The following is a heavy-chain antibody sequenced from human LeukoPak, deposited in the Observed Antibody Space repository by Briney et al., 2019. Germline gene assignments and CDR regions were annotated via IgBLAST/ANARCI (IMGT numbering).Heavy chain of an antibody. CDR2: IIPIFGIA. J-gene: IGHJ4*02. CDR1: GGTFSSYA. CDR3: ARDTGYCSGGSCYSDFDY. D-gene: IGHD2-15*01. Sequence: ASVKVSCKASGGTFSSYAISWVRQAPGQGLEWMGRIIPIFGIANYAQKFQGRVTITADKSTSTAYMELSSLRSEDTAVYYCARDTGYCSGGSCYSDFDYWGQGTLVTVSS. V-gene: IGHV1-69*04.